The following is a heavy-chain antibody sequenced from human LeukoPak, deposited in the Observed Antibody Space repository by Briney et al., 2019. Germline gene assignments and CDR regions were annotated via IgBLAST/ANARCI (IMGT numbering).Heavy chain of an antibody. CDR2: IYHSGST. D-gene: IGHD3-22*01. CDR3: ARGNGGYYDSSGYPAPFDI. Sequence: SQTLSLTCAVSGGSISSGGYSWSWIRQPPGKGLEWIGYIYHSGSTYYNPSLKSRVTISVDRSKNQFSLKLSSVTAADTAVYYCARGNGGYYDSSGYPAPFDIRGQGTMVTVSS. CDR1: GGSISSGGYS. V-gene: IGHV4-30-2*01. J-gene: IGHJ3*02.